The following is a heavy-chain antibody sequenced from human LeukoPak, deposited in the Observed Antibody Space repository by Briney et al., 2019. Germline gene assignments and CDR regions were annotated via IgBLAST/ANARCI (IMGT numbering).Heavy chain of an antibody. CDR1: GGSFSGYY. CDR2: INWNGGST. CDR3: ARRGSGSYSYYFDY. D-gene: IGHD1-26*01. Sequence: ETLSLTCAVYGGSFSGYYWSWIRQPPGKGLEWVSGINWNGGSTGYADSVKGRFTISRDNAKNSLYLQMNSLRAEDTALYYCARRGSGSYSYYFDYWGQGTLVTVSS. J-gene: IGHJ4*02. V-gene: IGHV3-20*04.